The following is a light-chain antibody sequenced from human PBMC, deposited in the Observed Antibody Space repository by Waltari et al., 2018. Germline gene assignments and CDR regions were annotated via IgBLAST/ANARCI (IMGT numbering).Light chain of an antibody. CDR3: SSFTRSRTWL. Sequence: QSALTQPASVSGSPGQSITISCTGTDSDIVPYNYVSWYQQHPVRAPQLIIYGVSYRPSRVSNRFSVSKSGHTASLTISGLQAEDEADYYFSSFTRSRTWLFGGGTKVTVL. CDR2: GVS. CDR1: DSDIVPYNY. J-gene: IGLJ3*02. V-gene: IGLV2-14*03.